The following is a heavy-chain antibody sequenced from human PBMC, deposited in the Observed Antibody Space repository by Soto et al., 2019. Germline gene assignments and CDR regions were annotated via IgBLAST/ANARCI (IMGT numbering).Heavy chain of an antibody. CDR1: GFTFGSYA. V-gene: IGHV3-23*01. CDR2: ISGSGGST. Sequence: LRLSCAASGFTFGSYAMSWVRQAPGKGLEWVSAISGSGGSTYYADSVKGRFTISRDNSKNTLYLQMNSLRAEDTAVYYCARGSGDGSGTPSYYYYYYMDVWGKGTTVTVSS. CDR3: ARGSGDGSGTPSYYYYYYMDV. D-gene: IGHD3-10*01. J-gene: IGHJ6*03.